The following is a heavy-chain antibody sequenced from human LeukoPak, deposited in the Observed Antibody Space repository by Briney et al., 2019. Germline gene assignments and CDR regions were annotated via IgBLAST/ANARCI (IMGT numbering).Heavy chain of an antibody. V-gene: IGHV4-34*01. CDR2: INHSGST. J-gene: IGHJ5*02. CDR3: ARESGYYDVLTGYYNQNWFDP. D-gene: IGHD3-9*01. Sequence: PSETPSLTCAVYGGSFSGSYWSWIRQPPGKGLEWIGEINHSGSTNYNPSLKSRVTISVDTSKNQFSLKLTSVTAADTAVFYCARESGYYDVLTGYYNQNWFDPWGQGTLVTVSS. CDR1: GGSFSGSY.